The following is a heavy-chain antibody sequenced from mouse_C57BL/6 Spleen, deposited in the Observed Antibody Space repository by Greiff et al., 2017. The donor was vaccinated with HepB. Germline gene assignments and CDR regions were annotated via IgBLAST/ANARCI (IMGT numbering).Heavy chain of an antibody. J-gene: IGHJ1*03. D-gene: IGHD2-1*01. Sequence: VQLQQSGPELVKPGASVKISCKASGYTFTDYYMNWVKQSHGKSLEWIGDINPNNGGTSYNQKFKGKATLTVDKSSSTAYMELRSLPSEDSAVYYCARGGAYGNYGDWYFDVWGTGTTVSVSS. CDR3: ARGGAYGNYGDWYFDV. V-gene: IGHV1-26*01. CDR1: GYTFTDYY. CDR2: INPNNGGT.